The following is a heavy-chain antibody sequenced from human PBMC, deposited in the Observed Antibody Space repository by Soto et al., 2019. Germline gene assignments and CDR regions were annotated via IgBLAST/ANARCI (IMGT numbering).Heavy chain of an antibody. CDR1: SGTISSGGFY. D-gene: IGHD6-19*01. V-gene: IGHV4-31*02. Sequence: SETMSLARTVSSGTISSGGFYWSLNRQHPGKGLEWIGYIYYSGSTYYNPSLKSRVTISVDTSKNQFSLKLSSVTAADTAVYYCARDPVSSGTKLYVSDVWVQGTTDTVSS. J-gene: IGHJ6*01. CDR2: IYYSGST. CDR3: ARDPVSSGTKLYVSDV.